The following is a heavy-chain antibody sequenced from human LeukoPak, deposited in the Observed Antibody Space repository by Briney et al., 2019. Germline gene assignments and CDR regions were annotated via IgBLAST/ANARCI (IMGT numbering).Heavy chain of an antibody. CDR3: VVLMGYCSSTSCLYDAFDI. D-gene: IGHD2-2*01. Sequence: GASVKVSCKVSGYTLTELFMHCVRQAPGKGLEWMGGFDPEDGETIYAQKFQGRVTMTEDTYTDTAYMELSTLRSEDTAVYYGVVLMGYCSSTSCLYDAFDIWGQGTMVTVSS. CDR2: FDPEDGET. V-gene: IGHV1-24*01. J-gene: IGHJ3*02. CDR1: GYTLTELF.